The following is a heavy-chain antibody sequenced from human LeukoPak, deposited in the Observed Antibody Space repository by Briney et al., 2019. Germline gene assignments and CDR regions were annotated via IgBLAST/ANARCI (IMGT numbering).Heavy chain of an antibody. CDR2: ISSSGSTI. CDR3: ARDHGSGYGDFDY. V-gene: IGHV3-48*03. CDR1: GFTFSSYE. Sequence: GGSLRLSCAASGFTFSSYEMNWVRQAPGKGLEWVSYISSSGSTIYYADSVKGRFTISRDNAKNSLYLQMNSLRAEDTAVYYCARDHGSGYGDFDYWGQGTLVTVSS. D-gene: IGHD5-12*01. J-gene: IGHJ4*02.